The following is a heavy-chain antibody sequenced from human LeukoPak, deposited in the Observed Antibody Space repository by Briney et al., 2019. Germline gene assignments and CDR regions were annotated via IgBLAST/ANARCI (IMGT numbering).Heavy chain of an antibody. D-gene: IGHD2-2*01. CDR3: ARGREIPARGLDY. CDR1: GGTFSSYA. V-gene: IGHV1-69*13. CDR2: IMSMFGTA. J-gene: IGHJ4*02. Sequence: ASVKVSCKASGGTFSSYALTWVRQAPGQGLEWMGGIMSMFGTAKYAQKFQGRVTITADESTSTAYMELSSLRSEDTAVYYCARGREIPARGLDYWGQGTLVTVSS.